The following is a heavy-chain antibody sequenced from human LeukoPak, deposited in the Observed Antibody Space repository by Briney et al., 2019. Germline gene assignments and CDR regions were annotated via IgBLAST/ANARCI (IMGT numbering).Heavy chain of an antibody. CDR3: ARDRRLRANDAFDI. CDR2: VSTSGSTM. V-gene: IGHV3-48*03. D-gene: IGHD6-25*01. Sequence: GGSLRLSCAASGFTLSGYEMNWARQAPGRGLEWLSYVSTSGSTMYYADSVKGRFTISRDNAKNSLYLQMNSLRDEDTAVYYCARDRRLRANDAFDIWGQGTMVTVSS. CDR1: GFTLSGYE. J-gene: IGHJ3*02.